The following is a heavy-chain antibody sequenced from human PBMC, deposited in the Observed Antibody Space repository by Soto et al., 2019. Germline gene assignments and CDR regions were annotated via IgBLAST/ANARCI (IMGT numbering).Heavy chain of an antibody. J-gene: IGHJ4*02. D-gene: IGHD4-17*01. CDR1: GFTFSAYS. V-gene: IGHV3-21*01. Sequence: EVQLVESGGGLVKPGGSLRLSCAASGFTFSAYSMNWVRQAPGRGLDWVSSINSNGRNIYYADSLKGRFTISRDNAKNSLYLQMNSLRVEDTAVYYCAREGVGRDFGESFEYWGQGTLVTVSS. CDR3: AREGVGRDFGESFEY. CDR2: INSNGRNI.